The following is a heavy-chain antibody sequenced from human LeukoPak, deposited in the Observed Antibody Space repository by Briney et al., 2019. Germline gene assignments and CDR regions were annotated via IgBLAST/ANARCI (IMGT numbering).Heavy chain of an antibody. CDR2: ISNDGSNK. CDR3: ARGRGGYRYGWLDY. V-gene: IGHV3-30-3*01. CDR1: GFTFSSYA. J-gene: IGHJ4*02. Sequence: PGGSLRLSCAASGFTFSSYAMHWVRQAPGKGLEWVAVISNDGSNKYYADSVKGRFTISRDNSKNTLYLQMNSLRAEDTAVYYCARGRGGYRYGWLDYWGQGTLVTVSS. D-gene: IGHD5-18*01.